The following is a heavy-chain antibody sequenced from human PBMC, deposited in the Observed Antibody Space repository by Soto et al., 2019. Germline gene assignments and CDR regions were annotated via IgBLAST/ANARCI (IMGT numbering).Heavy chain of an antibody. CDR2: ISNSDTTK. J-gene: IGHJ4*02. V-gene: IGHV3-48*03. Sequence: LRLSCAASGFIFSDYEMNWVRQAPGKGLEWVSFISNSDTTKYYADSVKGRFAISRDNAKNSLYLQMNSLTADDTALYYCARARRRDRSGWGTFDSWGQGTLVTVSS. CDR1: GFIFSDYE. D-gene: IGHD6-19*01. CDR3: ARARRRDRSGWGTFDS.